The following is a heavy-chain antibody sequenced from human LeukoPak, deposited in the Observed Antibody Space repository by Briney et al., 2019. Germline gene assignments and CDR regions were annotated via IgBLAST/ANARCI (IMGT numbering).Heavy chain of an antibody. CDR3: ARQPVVNGLGREMDVYYYYGMDV. Sequence: GESLKISCKGSGYRFSNYWIGWVRQMPGRGLECMGIIYPGDSDTRYSPSFQGQVTISADKSISTAYLQWSSLKASDTAMYYCARQPVVNGLGREMDVYYYYGMDVWGQGTTVTVSS. J-gene: IGHJ6*02. CDR1: GYRFSNYW. CDR2: IYPGDSDT. D-gene: IGHD4-23*01. V-gene: IGHV5-51*01.